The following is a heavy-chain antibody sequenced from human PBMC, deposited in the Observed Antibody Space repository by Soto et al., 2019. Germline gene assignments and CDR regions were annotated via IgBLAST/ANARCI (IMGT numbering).Heavy chain of an antibody. J-gene: IGHJ6*02. CDR3: ARTSLGYGSGSSNMDV. V-gene: IGHV4-30-4*01. Sequence: LSLTCTVSGGSISSGDYYWSWIRQPPGTGLEWIGYIYYSGSTYYNPSLKSRVTISVDTSKNQFSLKLSSVTAADTAVYYCARTSLGYGSGSSNMDVWGQGTTVTVSS. CDR1: GGSISSGDYY. CDR2: IYYSGST. D-gene: IGHD3-10*01.